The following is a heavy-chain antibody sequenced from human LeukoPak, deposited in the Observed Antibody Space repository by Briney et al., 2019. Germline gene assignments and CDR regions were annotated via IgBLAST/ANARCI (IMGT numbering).Heavy chain of an antibody. V-gene: IGHV1-69*13. CDR1: GGTFSSYA. CDR2: IIPIFGTA. CDR3: ARTYDYGGNSGGYFDY. J-gene: IGHJ4*02. Sequence: ASVKVSCKASGGTFSSYAISWVRQAPGQGLEWMGGIIPIFGTANYAQKFQGRVTITADESTSTAYMELSSLRSEDTAVYYCARTYDYGGNSGGYFDYWGQGTLVTVSS. D-gene: IGHD4-23*01.